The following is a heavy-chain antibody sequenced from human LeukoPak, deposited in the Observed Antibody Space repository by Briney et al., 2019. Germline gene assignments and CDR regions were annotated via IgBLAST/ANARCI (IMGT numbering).Heavy chain of an antibody. CDR3: ATSPAVVTNY. J-gene: IGHJ4*02. CDR1: GLTFSSYW. V-gene: IGHV3-74*01. D-gene: IGHD4-23*01. Sequence: GGSLRLSCAASGLTFSSYWMHWVRQAPGKGLVWVSRISSDGSTTTYADSVKGRFTISRDKAKNTLYLQMNSLRAEDTAVYYCATSPAVVTNYWGQGTLVTVSS. CDR2: ISSDGSTT.